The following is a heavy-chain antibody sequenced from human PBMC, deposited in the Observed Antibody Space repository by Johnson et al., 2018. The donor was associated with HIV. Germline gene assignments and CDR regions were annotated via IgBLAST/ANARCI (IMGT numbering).Heavy chain of an antibody. J-gene: IGHJ3*02. CDR1: GFTFSSYA. Sequence: QVQLVESGGGVVQPGGSLRLSCAASGFTFSSYAMHWVRQAPGKGLEWVAVISYDGSNKYYADSVKGRFTISRDNSKNTLYLQMNSLRAEDTAVYYCAKDSNYGGNSDAFDIWGQGTMVTVSS. D-gene: IGHD4-23*01. CDR2: ISYDGSNK. V-gene: IGHV3-30*04. CDR3: AKDSNYGGNSDAFDI.